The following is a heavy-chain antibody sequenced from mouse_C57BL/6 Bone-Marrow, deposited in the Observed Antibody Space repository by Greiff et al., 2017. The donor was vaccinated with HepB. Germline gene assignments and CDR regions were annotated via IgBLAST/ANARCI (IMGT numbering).Heavy chain of an antibody. J-gene: IGHJ2*01. CDR3: ARRSYDYYFDY. CDR1: GYTFTSYG. D-gene: IGHD2-4*01. Sequence: VKLQESGAELARPGASVKLSCKASGYTFTSYGISWVKQRTGQGLEWIGEIYPRSGNTYYNEQFKGKATLTADKSSSTAYMELRSLTSEDSAVYFCARRSYDYYFDYWGQGTTLTVSS. CDR2: IYPRSGNT. V-gene: IGHV1-81*01.